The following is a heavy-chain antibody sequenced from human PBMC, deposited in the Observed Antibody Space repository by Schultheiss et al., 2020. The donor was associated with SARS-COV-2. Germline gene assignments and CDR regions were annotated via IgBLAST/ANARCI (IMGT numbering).Heavy chain of an antibody. Sequence: GESLKISCAASGFTFSSYSMNWVRQAPGKGLEWVSSISSSSSYIYYADSVKGRFTISRDNAKNSLYLQMNSLRAEDTAVYYCARDGGDTDAFNIWGQGTMVTVSS. CDR1: GFTFSSYS. J-gene: IGHJ3*02. V-gene: IGHV3-21*01. CDR3: ARDGGDTDAFNI. D-gene: IGHD3-16*01. CDR2: ISSSSSYI.